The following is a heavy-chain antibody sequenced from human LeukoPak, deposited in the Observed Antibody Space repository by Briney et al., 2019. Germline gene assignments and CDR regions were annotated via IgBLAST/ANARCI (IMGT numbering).Heavy chain of an antibody. Sequence: PSETLSLTCTVSGGSISSGDYYWSWIRQPPGKGLEWIGYIYYSGSTYYNPSLKSRVTISVDTSKNQFSLKLSSVTAADTAVYYCAREGAQDYYDSSGYYYYYYYGMDVWGQGTTVTVSS. D-gene: IGHD3-22*01. CDR2: IYYSGST. CDR3: AREGAQDYYDSSGYYYYYYYGMDV. V-gene: IGHV4-30-4*01. J-gene: IGHJ6*02. CDR1: GGSISSGDYY.